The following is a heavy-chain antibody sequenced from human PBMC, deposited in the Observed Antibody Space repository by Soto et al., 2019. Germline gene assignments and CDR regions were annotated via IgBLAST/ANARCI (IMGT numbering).Heavy chain of an antibody. V-gene: IGHV1-18*01. CDR3: ARDRGDGSGSYYGY. CDR1: GYTFTSYG. D-gene: IGHD3-10*01. Sequence: QVQLVRSGAVVKRPGASVKVSCKASGYTFTSYGISCVRQAPGHGLEWMGWIRAYNGNTNYAQKLQGRVTMTTDTSTSTADKELRSLRSDDTAVYYCARDRGDGSGSYYGYWGQGTLVTVSS. J-gene: IGHJ4*02. CDR2: IRAYNGNT.